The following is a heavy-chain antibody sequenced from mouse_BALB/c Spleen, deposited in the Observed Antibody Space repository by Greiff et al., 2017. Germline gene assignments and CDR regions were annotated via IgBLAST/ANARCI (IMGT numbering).Heavy chain of an antibody. CDR3: ARGIYYGSSYDYAMDY. CDR1: GFNIKDTY. V-gene: IGHV14-3*02. Sequence: EVKLVESGAELVKPGASVKLSCTASGFNIKDTYMHWVKQRPEQGLAWIGRIDPANGNTKYDPKFQGKATITADTSSNTAYLQLSSLTSEDTAVYYCARGIYYGSSYDYAMDYWGQGTSVTVSS. D-gene: IGHD1-1*01. J-gene: IGHJ4*01. CDR2: IDPANGNT.